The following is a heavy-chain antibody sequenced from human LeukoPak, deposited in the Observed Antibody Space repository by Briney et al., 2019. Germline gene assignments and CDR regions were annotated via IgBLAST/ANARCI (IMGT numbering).Heavy chain of an antibody. CDR3: ARDRRWLQKGYYSYYGMDV. D-gene: IGHD5-24*01. J-gene: IGHJ6*02. V-gene: IGHV3-48*03. CDR2: ISSSFTTI. Sequence: XVEXVSYISSSFTTISYADSLKCRFTISTANAKNSLYLQMNSLGAEDTAVYYCARDRRWLQKGYYSYYGMDVWAQGTTVTVSS.